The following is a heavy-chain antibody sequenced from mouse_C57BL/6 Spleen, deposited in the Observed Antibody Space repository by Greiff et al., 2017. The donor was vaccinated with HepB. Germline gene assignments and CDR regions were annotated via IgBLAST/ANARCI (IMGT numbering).Heavy chain of an antibody. D-gene: IGHD1-1*01. Sequence: EVQGVESGGDLVKPGGSLKLSCAASGFTFSSYGMSWVRQTPDKRLEWVATISSGGSYTYYPDSVKGRFTISRDNAKNTLYLQMSSLKSEDTAMYYCARHEGSSYVGFAYWGQGTLVTVSA. CDR1: GFTFSSYG. J-gene: IGHJ3*01. V-gene: IGHV5-6*01. CDR3: ARHEGSSYVGFAY. CDR2: ISSGGSYT.